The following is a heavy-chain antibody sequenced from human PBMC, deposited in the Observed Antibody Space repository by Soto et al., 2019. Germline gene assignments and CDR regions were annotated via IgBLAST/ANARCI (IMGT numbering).Heavy chain of an antibody. D-gene: IGHD3-16*01. CDR3: ARDPWAADY. J-gene: IGHJ4*02. V-gene: IGHV3-66*01. CDR1: GFTVSTKY. CDR2: IYSGGST. Sequence: PGGSLRLSCEASGFTVSTKYMSWVRQAPGKGLEWVSVIYSGGSTFYADSVRGRFTISRDNSKNTVNLQMNSLRAEDTAVYYCARDPWAADYWGQGTLVTVSS.